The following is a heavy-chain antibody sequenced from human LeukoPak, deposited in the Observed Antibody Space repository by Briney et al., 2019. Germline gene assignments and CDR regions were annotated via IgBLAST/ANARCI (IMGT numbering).Heavy chain of an antibody. J-gene: IGHJ4*02. CDR3: AREPAAGAPPESPDY. CDR1: GGSISSGDYY. V-gene: IGHV4-30-4*01. Sequence: SETLSLTCTVSGGSISSGDYYWSWIRQPPGKGLEWIGYIYYSGSTYYNPSLKSRVTISVDTSKNQFSLKLSSVTAADTAVYYCAREPAAGAPPESPDYWGQGTLVTVSS. D-gene: IGHD1-14*01. CDR2: IYYSGST.